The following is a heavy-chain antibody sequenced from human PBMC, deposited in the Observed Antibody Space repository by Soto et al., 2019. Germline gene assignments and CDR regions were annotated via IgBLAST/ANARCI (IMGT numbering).Heavy chain of an antibody. CDR1: GGSMSEYF. CDR2: IYYLGST. Sequence: SETLSLTCSVSGGSMSEYFWSWIRQSPGKGLEWIGYIYYLGSTDYNPSLKSRVTISVDTSKRQFSLRLTSVTAADTAVYYRARHGYDGSGSPHQAYWGPGTQVTVSS. CDR3: ARHGYDGSGSPHQAY. D-gene: IGHD3-10*01. J-gene: IGHJ4*02. V-gene: IGHV4-59*01.